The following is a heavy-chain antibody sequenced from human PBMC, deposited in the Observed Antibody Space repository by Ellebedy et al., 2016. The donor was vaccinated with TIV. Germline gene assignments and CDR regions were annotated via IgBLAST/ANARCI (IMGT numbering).Heavy chain of an antibody. V-gene: IGHV3-66*01. D-gene: IGHD5-18*01. CDR1: GFTVSSNY. Sequence: GGSLRLSCAASGFTVSSNYMSWVRQAPGKGLEWVSVIYSGGATFYADSVKGRFTISRDNSKNTLYLQMTSLRAEDTAAYYCASLEDTAMSYGMDVWGQGTTVTVSS. CDR2: IYSGGAT. J-gene: IGHJ6*02. CDR3: ASLEDTAMSYGMDV.